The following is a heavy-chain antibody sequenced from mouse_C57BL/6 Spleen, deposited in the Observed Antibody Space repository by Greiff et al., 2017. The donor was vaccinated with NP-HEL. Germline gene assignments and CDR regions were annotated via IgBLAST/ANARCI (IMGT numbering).Heavy chain of an antibody. CDR2: IRNKANGYTT. Sequence: EVQVVESGGGLVQPGGSLSLSCAASGFTFTDYYMSWVRQPPGKALEWLGFIRNKANGYTTEYSASVKGRFTISRDNSQSILYLQMNALRAEDSATYYCARSSWDGFDYWGQGTTLTVSS. J-gene: IGHJ2*01. CDR1: GFTFTDYY. V-gene: IGHV7-3*01. D-gene: IGHD1-1*01. CDR3: ARSSWDGFDY.